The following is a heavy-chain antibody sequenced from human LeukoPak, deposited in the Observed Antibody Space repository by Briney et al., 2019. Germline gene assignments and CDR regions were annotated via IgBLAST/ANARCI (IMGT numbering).Heavy chain of an antibody. CDR2: IYYSGST. V-gene: IGHV4-31*03. CDR1: GGSISSGGYY. Sequence: PPQTLSLTCTVSGGSISSGGYYWSWIRQHPGKGLEWIGYIYYSGSTYYNPSLKSRVTISVDTSKNQFSLKLSSVTAADTAVYYCARGYCSGGSCSTGDYWGQGTLVTVSS. J-gene: IGHJ4*02. CDR3: ARGYCSGGSCSTGDY. D-gene: IGHD2-15*01.